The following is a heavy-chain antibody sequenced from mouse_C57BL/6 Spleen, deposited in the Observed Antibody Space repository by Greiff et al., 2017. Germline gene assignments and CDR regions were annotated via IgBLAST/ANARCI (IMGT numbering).Heavy chain of an antibody. D-gene: IGHD1-1*01. Sequence: VQLQQSGPELAKPGASVKISCKASGYAFSSSWMNWVKQRPGKGLEWIGRIYPGDGDTNYNGKFKGKATLTADKSSSTAYMQLSSLTSEDSAVYFCARSALRSWYFDVWGTGTTVTVSS. V-gene: IGHV1-82*01. CDR1: GYAFSSSW. CDR2: IYPGDGDT. J-gene: IGHJ1*03. CDR3: ARSALRSWYFDV.